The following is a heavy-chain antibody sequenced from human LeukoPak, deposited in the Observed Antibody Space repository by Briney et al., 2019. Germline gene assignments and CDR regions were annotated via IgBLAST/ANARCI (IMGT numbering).Heavy chain of an antibody. CDR3: ARGEFSGLDY. Sequence: GGSLRLSCAASGFTFSTYAMHWVRQAPGKGLEWAAVILYDGSNEHYTDSVRGRFTISRDNPKNTLWLQMNSLTADDTAVYYCARGEFSGLDYWGQGTLVTVSS. CDR1: GFTFSTYA. CDR2: ILYDGSNE. D-gene: IGHD5-12*01. V-gene: IGHV3-30-3*01. J-gene: IGHJ4*02.